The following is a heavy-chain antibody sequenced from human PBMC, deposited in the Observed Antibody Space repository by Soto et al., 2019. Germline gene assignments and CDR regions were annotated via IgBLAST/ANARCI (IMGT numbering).Heavy chain of an antibody. Sequence: SETLSLTCTVSCGSISSGGYYWSWIRQHPGKGLEWIGYIYYSGSTYYNPSLKSRVTISVDTSKNQFSLKLSSVTAADTAVYYCARGGRPWYYDSSGPLREDYFDYWGQGTLVTVSS. V-gene: IGHV4-31*03. J-gene: IGHJ4*02. CDR1: CGSISSGGYY. CDR2: IYYSGST. D-gene: IGHD3-22*01. CDR3: ARGGRPWYYDSSGPLREDYFDY.